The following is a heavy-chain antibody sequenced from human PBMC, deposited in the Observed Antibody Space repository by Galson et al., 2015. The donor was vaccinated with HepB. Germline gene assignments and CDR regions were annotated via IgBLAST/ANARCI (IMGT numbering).Heavy chain of an antibody. D-gene: IGHD4-11*01. J-gene: IGHJ4*02. CDR1: GGSVTTYY. V-gene: IGHV4-59*02. CDR3: ARSFPYSDYIDY. CDR2: FYYTGSS. Sequence: SETLSLTCTVSGGSVTTYYWSWIRRPPGKGLEWVGYFYYTGSSNYNPSLQNRVTMSMDTSTNQFSLNLTSVTAADTAVYFCARSFPYSDYIDYWGQGILVTVS.